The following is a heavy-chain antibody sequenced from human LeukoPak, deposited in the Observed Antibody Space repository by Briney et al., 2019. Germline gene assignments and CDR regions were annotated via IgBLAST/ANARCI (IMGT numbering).Heavy chain of an antibody. J-gene: IGHJ4*02. Sequence: PGRSLRLTCAVSGFSFDNYSLHWVRQAPGKGLEWLAVISYDGSTKYYADSVKGRFTISRDNSKNTLYLQMNGLTAVDTGIYYCATADLWLQSRVEYWGQGTLVTVSS. CDR2: ISYDGSTK. CDR3: ATADLWLQSRVEY. D-gene: IGHD5-24*01. V-gene: IGHV3-30-3*01. CDR1: GFSFDNYS.